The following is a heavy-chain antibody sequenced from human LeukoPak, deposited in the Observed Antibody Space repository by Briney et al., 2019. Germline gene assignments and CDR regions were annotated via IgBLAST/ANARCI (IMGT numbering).Heavy chain of an antibody. Sequence: GGSLRLSCAASGFTFSSYAMSWVRQAPGKGLEWVSAISGSGGSTYYADSVKGRFTISRDNSKNTLYRQMNSLRAEDTAVYYCAKNRDYYTTHDYWGQGTLVTVSS. CDR2: ISGSGGST. CDR3: AKNRDYYTTHDY. D-gene: IGHD3-22*01. V-gene: IGHV3-23*01. CDR1: GFTFSSYA. J-gene: IGHJ4*02.